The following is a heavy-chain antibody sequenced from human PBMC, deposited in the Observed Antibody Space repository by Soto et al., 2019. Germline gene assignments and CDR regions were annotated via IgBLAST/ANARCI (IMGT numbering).Heavy chain of an antibody. CDR2: IIPIFGTA. J-gene: IGHJ4*02. V-gene: IGHV1-69*06. Sequence: QVQLVQSGAEVKKPGSSVKVSCKASGGTFSSYAISWVRQAPGQGLEWMGGIIPIFGTANYAQKFQGRVTIPADKSTSTAYMELSSLRSEDTAVYYCARDPRHYYYDSSGYFDYWGQGTLVTVSS. CDR1: GGTFSSYA. D-gene: IGHD3-22*01. CDR3: ARDPRHYYYDSSGYFDY.